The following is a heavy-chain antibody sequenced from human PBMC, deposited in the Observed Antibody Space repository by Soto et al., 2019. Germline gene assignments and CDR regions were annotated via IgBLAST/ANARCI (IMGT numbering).Heavy chain of an antibody. Sequence: QVQLVESGGGVVQPGRSLRLSCAASGFSLSNYGMNWVRQAPGKGLEWVAVVWYDGTNKLYADSVKGRFTISRDNSNNTLFLQVNSVRAEDTAVYYCARDTNNKWSSGYYYGMDVWGQGTTVTVSS. CDR3: ARDTNNKWSSGYYYGMDV. J-gene: IGHJ6*02. V-gene: IGHV3-33*01. CDR2: VWYDGTNK. D-gene: IGHD3-22*01. CDR1: GFSLSNYG.